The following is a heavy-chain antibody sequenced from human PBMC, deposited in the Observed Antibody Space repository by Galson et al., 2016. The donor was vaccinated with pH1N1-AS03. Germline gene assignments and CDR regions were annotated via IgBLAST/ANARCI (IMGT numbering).Heavy chain of an antibody. CDR3: ARHGGASGSGDGFDP. D-gene: IGHD6-13*01. Sequence: QSGAEVKEPGESLRISCKASGYTFIYYWIGWVRQMPGKGLEWMGIIYPGDSDTRYSPSFQGQVTISADTSISTAYLQWSSLKASATATHYCARHGGASGSGDGFDPWGQGTLVTVSS. CDR1: GYTFIYYW. CDR2: IYPGDSDT. V-gene: IGHV5-51*01. J-gene: IGHJ5*02.